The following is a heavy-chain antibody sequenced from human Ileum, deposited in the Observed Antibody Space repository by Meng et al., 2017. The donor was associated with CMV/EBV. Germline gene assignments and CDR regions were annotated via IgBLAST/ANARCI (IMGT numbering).Heavy chain of an antibody. CDR3: ARASPQRRFLSY. CDR2: ISHVGDT. CDR1: RGAFSEYK. J-gene: IGHJ4*02. D-gene: IGHD3-3*01. Sequence: VTLQQWGAGLLKPSETRSLMCAGYRGAFSEYKWTWIRQPPGKGLEWIGEISHVGDTNYNPSLRGRVTISVDMSKKQFSLNLASVTAADTAIYYCARASPQRRFLSYWGQGTLVTVSS. V-gene: IGHV4-34*01.